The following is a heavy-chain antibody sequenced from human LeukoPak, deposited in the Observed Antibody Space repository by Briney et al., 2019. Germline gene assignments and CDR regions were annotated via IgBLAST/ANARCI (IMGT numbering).Heavy chain of an antibody. V-gene: IGHV3-48*01. Sequence: GGSLRLSCAASGFTFSSCSMNWVRQAPGKGLEWVSYISSSSSTIYYADSVKGRFTISRDNAKNSLYLQMNSLRAEDTAVYYCARDSASVRVDFDYWGQGTLVTVSS. J-gene: IGHJ4*02. D-gene: IGHD2-15*01. CDR3: ARDSASVRVDFDY. CDR2: ISSSSSTI. CDR1: GFTFSSCS.